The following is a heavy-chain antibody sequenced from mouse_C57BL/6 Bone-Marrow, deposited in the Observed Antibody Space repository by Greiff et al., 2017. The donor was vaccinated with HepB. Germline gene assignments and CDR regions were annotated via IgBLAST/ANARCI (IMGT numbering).Heavy chain of an antibody. CDR3: AIITTVVARYFDV. CDR2: IWSGGST. Sequence: QVQLKESGPGLVQPSQSLSITCTVSGFSLTSYGIHWVRQSPGKGLEWLGVIWSGGSTDYNAAFMSRMSIAKDNSKSQVFFKMNSLQADDTAIYYCAIITTVVARYFDVWGTGTTVTVSS. D-gene: IGHD1-1*01. CDR1: GFSLTSYG. J-gene: IGHJ1*03. V-gene: IGHV2-5*01.